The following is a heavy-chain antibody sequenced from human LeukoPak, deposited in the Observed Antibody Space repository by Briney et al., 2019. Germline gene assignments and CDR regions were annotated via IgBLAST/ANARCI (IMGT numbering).Heavy chain of an antibody. V-gene: IGHV3-48*01. CDR1: GFTFSSYS. CDR3: AKAPFDFWSGYRDYYYMDV. Sequence: GGSLRLSCAASGFTFSSYSMNWVRQAPGKGLEWVSYISSSSSTIYYADSVKGRFTISRDNAKNSLYLQMNSLRAEDTAVYYCAKAPFDFWSGYRDYYYMDVWGKGTTVTVSS. J-gene: IGHJ6*03. CDR2: ISSSSSTI. D-gene: IGHD3-3*01.